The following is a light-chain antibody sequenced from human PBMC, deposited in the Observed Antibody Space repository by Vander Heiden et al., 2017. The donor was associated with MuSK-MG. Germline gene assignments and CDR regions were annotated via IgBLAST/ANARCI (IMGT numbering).Light chain of an antibody. Sequence: SAPTHPRSVSGSPGQSVTISCHRSSDEVGYYNNVAWYQQHPGKAPKVVIYNVTKRPSGVPDRFSGSKSGNTASLTISGLQADDEADYYCCSCAGRYIFEIFGAGTKVTVL. CDR1: SDEVGYYNN. J-gene: IGLJ1*01. V-gene: IGLV2-11*01. CDR3: CSCAGRYIFEI. CDR2: NVT.